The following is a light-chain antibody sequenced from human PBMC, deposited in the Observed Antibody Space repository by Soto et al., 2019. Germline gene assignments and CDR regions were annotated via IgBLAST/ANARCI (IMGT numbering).Light chain of an antibody. J-gene: IGLJ3*02. Sequence: QSALTQPASVSGSPGQSITISCTGTSSDVGSYNLVSWYQQHQGKAPKRMIYEGNKRPSVVSNRFSGYKSGNTASLTISGLQAEYEADYYCSSYAGSSTFVVFGGGTKLTVL. CDR2: EGN. CDR3: SSYAGSSTFVV. V-gene: IGLV2-23*03. CDR1: SSDVGSYNL.